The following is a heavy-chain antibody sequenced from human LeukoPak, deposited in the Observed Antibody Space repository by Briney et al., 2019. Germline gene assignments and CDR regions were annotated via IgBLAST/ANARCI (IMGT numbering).Heavy chain of an antibody. Sequence: GGSLRLSCAASEFTFSTYAMSWVRQAPGKGLEWVSAISGSGVSSYYADSVKGRFTISRDNSKNTLYLQMNSLRAADTAVYYCAQVARGIGSGWCPFDYWGQGTLVIVSS. V-gene: IGHV3-23*01. CDR2: ISGSGVSS. J-gene: IGHJ4*02. D-gene: IGHD6-19*01. CDR3: AQVARGIGSGWCPFDY. CDR1: EFTFSTYA.